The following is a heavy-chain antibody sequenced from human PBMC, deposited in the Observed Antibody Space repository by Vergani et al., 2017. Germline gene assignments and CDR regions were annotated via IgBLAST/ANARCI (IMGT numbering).Heavy chain of an antibody. CDR2: IKSDGIIT. CDR1: GFSFNSYW. J-gene: IGHJ5*02. CDR3: ARARCIETWYMSNWLDA. V-gene: IGHV3-74*03. Sequence: HLAESGGGFFQPGRSLRLSCSASGFSFNSYWMHWVRHVPGKGVFWVSRIKSDGIITPYADSVKGRFTISRDNAQNTLYRQMNSLRVEETGVYYGARARCIETWYMSNWLDAWGQGTMVTVSS. D-gene: IGHD1-14*01.